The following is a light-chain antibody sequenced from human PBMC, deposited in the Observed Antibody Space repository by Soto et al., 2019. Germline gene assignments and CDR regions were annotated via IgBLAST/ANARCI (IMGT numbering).Light chain of an antibody. CDR1: SSDVGGYNY. J-gene: IGLJ3*02. V-gene: IGLV2-14*01. CDR3: SSYASGSTYML. CDR2: DVS. Sequence: QSVLTQPASVSGSPGQSITISCTGTSSDVGGYNYVSWYQQYPGKAPKLLIYDVSNRPSGVSNRFSGSKSGNTASLSISGRQAEDEADYYCSSYASGSTYMLFGGGTKLTVL.